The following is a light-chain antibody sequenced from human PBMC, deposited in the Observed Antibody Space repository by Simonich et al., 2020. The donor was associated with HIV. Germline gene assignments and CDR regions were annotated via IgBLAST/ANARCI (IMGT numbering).Light chain of an antibody. J-gene: IGKJ4*01. CDR1: QDIANS. V-gene: IGKV1-33*01. CDR2: DAS. Sequence: DIQMTQSPSSLSASVGDRVTITCQAGQDIANSLNWYQQKPGKAPKLLIFDASNLETGGTSRFSGSASGTDFTFAISSLQPEDIATYFCQQYHNVPLTFAGGTKVEIK. CDR3: QQYHNVPLT.